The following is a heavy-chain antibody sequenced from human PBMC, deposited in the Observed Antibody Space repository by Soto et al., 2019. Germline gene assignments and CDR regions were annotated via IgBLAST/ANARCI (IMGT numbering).Heavy chain of an antibody. V-gene: IGHV4-31*03. Sequence: SYTLSLTCTFSGGSISSGDYYWSWIRHHPGKCLEWIGYIFYTGNTYYNPPLKSRLYISVDTSKNHFSLKLNSMTEADTAVYYCARVRISSSDAFDIWGQGTMVTVSS. CDR3: ARVRISSSDAFDI. CDR2: IFYTGNT. D-gene: IGHD6-6*01. CDR1: GGSISSGDYY. J-gene: IGHJ3*02.